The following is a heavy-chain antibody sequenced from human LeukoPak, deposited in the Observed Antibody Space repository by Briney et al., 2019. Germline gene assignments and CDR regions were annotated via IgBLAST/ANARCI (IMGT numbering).Heavy chain of an antibody. CDR1: GGTFSSYA. V-gene: IGHV1-69*13. D-gene: IGHD4-17*01. CDR2: IIPIFGTA. Sequence: ASVKVSCKASGGTFSSYAIRWVRQAPGQGLEWMGGIIPIFGTANYAQKFQGRVTITADESTSTAYMELSSLRSEDTAVYYCARDSNRLLYGDYKPLDYWGQGTLVTVSS. J-gene: IGHJ4*02. CDR3: ARDSNRLLYGDYKPLDY.